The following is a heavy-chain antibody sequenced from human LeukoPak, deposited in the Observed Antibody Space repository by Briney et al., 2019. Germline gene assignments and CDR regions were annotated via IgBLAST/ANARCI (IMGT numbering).Heavy chain of an antibody. CDR2: TNQDGSQK. V-gene: IGHV3-7*03. D-gene: IGHD7-27*01. J-gene: IGHJ4*02. Sequence: GGSLRLSCAASGFNFRDFWMNWIRQAPGKGLEWVANTNQDGSQKYYVDSVRGRFTISRDNAENLFYLQIDSLRVEDTAIYYCAAWGSVNYWGQGTLVTVSS. CDR3: AAWGSVNY. CDR1: GFNFRDFW.